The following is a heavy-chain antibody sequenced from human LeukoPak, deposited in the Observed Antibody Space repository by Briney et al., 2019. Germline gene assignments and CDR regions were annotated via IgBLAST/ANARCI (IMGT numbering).Heavy chain of an antibody. CDR2: ICSSSSYI. V-gene: IGHV3-21*01. CDR3: ARGGFWNFWSGRGTTYYYMDV. Sequence: GGSLRLFCAASGFTFRSYSMNWVRQAPGKGLEWVSSICSSSSYIYYADSVKGRFTISRDNAKNSLYMQMNSLRAEDTAVYYCARGGFWNFWSGRGTTYYYMDVWGKGTTVTVSS. J-gene: IGHJ6*03. CDR1: GFTFRSYS. D-gene: IGHD3-3*01.